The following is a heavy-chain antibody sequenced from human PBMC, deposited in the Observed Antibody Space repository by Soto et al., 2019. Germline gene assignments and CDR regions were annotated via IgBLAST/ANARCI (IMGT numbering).Heavy chain of an antibody. CDR2: INTGNGNT. Sequence: ASVKVSCKASGYTFTSYAMHWVRQAPGQRHEWMGWINTGNGNTKYSQKFQGRVTITRDTSASTAYMELSSLRSEDTAVYYCARPLYKYDSSGYCDYWGQGTLVTVSS. V-gene: IGHV1-3*04. CDR1: GYTFTSYA. CDR3: ARPLYKYDSSGYCDY. D-gene: IGHD3-22*01. J-gene: IGHJ4*01.